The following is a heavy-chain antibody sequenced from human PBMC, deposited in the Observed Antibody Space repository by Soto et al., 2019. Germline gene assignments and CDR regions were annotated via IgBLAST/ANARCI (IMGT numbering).Heavy chain of an antibody. CDR2: ISYDGSNK. CDR3: AKDPQNCGGDCYSGGYYYYGMDV. Sequence: GGSLRLSCAASGFTFSSYGMHWVRQAPGKGLEWVAVISYDGSNKYYADSVKGRFTISRDNSKNTLYLQMNSLRAEDTAVYYCAKDPQNCGGDCYSGGYYYYGMDVWGQGTTVTVSS. J-gene: IGHJ6*02. CDR1: GFTFSSYG. D-gene: IGHD2-21*02. V-gene: IGHV3-30*18.